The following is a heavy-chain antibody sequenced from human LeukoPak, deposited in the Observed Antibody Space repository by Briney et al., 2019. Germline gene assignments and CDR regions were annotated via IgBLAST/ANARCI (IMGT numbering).Heavy chain of an antibody. D-gene: IGHD2-15*01. Sequence: GGSLRLSCAASGFVFHDFAMHWVRQSPGKGLEWVATISWNSDIILYANSVKGRFTISRDNDRDSLYMEMNSLRREDTALYYCVKSGGYYYMVAWSKGTTVIVSS. CDR1: GFVFHDFA. V-gene: IGHV3-9*01. CDR2: ISWNSDII. CDR3: VKSGGYYYMVA. J-gene: IGHJ6*03.